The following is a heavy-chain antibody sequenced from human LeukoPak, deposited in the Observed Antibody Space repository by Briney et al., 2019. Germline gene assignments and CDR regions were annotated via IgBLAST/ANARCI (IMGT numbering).Heavy chain of an antibody. CDR2: IYHSGSI. D-gene: IGHD6-19*01. Sequence: PSETLSLTCAVFGGSISSSNWWSWVRQPPGKGLEWIGEIYHSGSINYNPSLKSRVTISVDKSKNQFSLKLSSVTAADTAVYYCARKIAVAPYYFDYWGQGTLVTVSS. CDR1: GGSISSSNW. J-gene: IGHJ4*02. V-gene: IGHV4-4*02. CDR3: ARKIAVAPYYFDY.